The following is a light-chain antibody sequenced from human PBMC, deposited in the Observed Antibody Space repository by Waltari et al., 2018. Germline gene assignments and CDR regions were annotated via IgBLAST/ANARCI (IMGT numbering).Light chain of an antibody. CDR2: DVS. Sequence: QSALTQPASVSGSPGQSITISCTGTSSDVGAYNRVSWYQPHPGQAPKLIIFDVSKRPSGVSNRFSGSKSGDTASLSISGLQAEDEADYYCSSYTRTTTLWVFGGGTTLTVL. CDR3: SSYTRTTTLWV. CDR1: SSDVGAYNR. J-gene: IGLJ3*02. V-gene: IGLV2-14*03.